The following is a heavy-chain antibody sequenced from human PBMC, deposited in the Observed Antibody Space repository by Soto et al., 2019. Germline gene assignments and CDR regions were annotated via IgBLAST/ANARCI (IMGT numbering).Heavy chain of an antibody. CDR1: GFTFTSSA. Sequence: ASVKVSCKASGFTFTSSAMQLVRQARGQRLEWIGWIDGGNGDTKYSQKVQDRVTITRDTSASTAYMELSSLISEDTAVYYCARDRYNWNYGGVEVWGQGTTVTVSS. J-gene: IGHJ6*02. V-gene: IGHV1-3*01. CDR2: IDGGNGDT. CDR3: ARDRYNWNYGGVEV. D-gene: IGHD1-7*01.